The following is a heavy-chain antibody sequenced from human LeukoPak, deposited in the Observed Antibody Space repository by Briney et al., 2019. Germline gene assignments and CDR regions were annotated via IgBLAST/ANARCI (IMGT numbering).Heavy chain of an antibody. J-gene: IGHJ4*02. Sequence: PGGSLRLSCAASGFIFSSYSMNWVRQAPGKGLEWLSFISSGSSSIYYADSVKGRFTISRDNAKNSLYLQLNSLRAEDTAVYYCARDYCRTTTWRFDFWGQGTLVTLSS. V-gene: IGHV3-48*01. CDR3: ARDYCRTTTWRFDF. CDR1: GFIFSSYS. D-gene: IGHD2-2*01. CDR2: ISSGSSSI.